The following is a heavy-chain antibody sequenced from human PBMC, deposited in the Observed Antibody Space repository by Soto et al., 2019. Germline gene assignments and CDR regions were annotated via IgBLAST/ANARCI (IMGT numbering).Heavy chain of an antibody. CDR1: GCAFSRYS. CDR2: IIPIFGTT. V-gene: IGHV1-69*05. CDR3: ARVMVPAAKVIPPYYYSGMDV. Sequence: KVSCKTSGCAFSRYSVSWLLQATGEGLEWMGGIIPIFGTTNYAQKFQGRVTITTDNSTSTAYMELSSLRSEDTAVYYCARVMVPAAKVIPPYYYSGMDVWGQGTTVTVSS. D-gene: IGHD2-2*01. J-gene: IGHJ6*02.